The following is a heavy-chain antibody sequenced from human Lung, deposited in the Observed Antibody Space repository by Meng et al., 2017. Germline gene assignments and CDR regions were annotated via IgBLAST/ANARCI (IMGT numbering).Heavy chain of an antibody. D-gene: IGHD6-19*01. CDR1: GDSVSSNSAA. V-gene: IGHV6-1*01. J-gene: IGHJ4*02. CDR3: ARSQQWLDS. Sequence: QVHLQNSGPGLVTLSQPLPLPCAISGDSVSSNSAAWNWIRQSPSRGLEWLGRTYYRSKWYNGYAVSVRSRITINPDTSKNQFSLQLNSVTPEDTAVYYCARSQQWLDSWGQGTLVTVSS. CDR2: TYYRSKWYN.